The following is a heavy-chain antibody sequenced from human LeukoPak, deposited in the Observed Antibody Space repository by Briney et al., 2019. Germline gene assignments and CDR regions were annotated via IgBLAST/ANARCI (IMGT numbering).Heavy chain of an antibody. CDR1: GYTFTSYG. J-gene: IGHJ5*02. Sequence: ASVKVSCKASGYTFTSYGISWVRQAPGQGLEWMGWISAYNGNTNYAQKLQGRVTMTTDTSTSTAYMEPRSLRSDDTAVYYCARDLHLYYDFWSGYSSNWFDPWGQGTLVTVSS. CDR2: ISAYNGNT. D-gene: IGHD3-3*01. V-gene: IGHV1-18*01. CDR3: ARDLHLYYDFWSGYSSNWFDP.